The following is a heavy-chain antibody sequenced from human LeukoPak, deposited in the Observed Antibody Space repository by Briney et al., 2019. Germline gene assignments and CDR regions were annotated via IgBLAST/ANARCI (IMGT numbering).Heavy chain of an antibody. J-gene: IGHJ4*02. CDR2: ISSSSGRTI. Sequence: PGGSLRLSCAASGVTFSSYGMNWVRQAPGKGLEWVAYISSSSGRTIYYADSVRGRFTISRDNAKNSLYLQMNSLRDEDTAVYYCARDKTYYFDYWGQGNLVTVS. CDR3: ARDKTYYFDY. V-gene: IGHV3-48*02. CDR1: GVTFSSYG.